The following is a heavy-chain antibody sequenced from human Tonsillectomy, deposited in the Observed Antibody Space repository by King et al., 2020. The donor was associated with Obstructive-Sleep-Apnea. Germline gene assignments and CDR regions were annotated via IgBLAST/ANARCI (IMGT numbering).Heavy chain of an antibody. CDR1: GFTFSSYG. V-gene: IGHV3-33*06. Sequence: VQLVESGGGVVQPGRSLRLSCAASGFTFSSYGMHWVRQAPGKGLEWVAVIWYDGSNKYYADSVKGRFTISRDNSKNTLYLQMNSLRAEDTAVYYCAKEGGVATTFGYFAYWGQGTLVTVSS. CDR2: IWYDGSNK. J-gene: IGHJ4*02. D-gene: IGHD5-12*01. CDR3: AKEGGVATTFGYFAY.